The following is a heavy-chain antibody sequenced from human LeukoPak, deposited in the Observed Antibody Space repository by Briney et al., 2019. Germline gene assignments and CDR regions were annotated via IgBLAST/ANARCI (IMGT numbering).Heavy chain of an antibody. J-gene: IGHJ4*02. CDR2: INSNSGGT. V-gene: IGHV1-2*02. Sequence: ASVKVSCKASGPSFTGYYMHWVRQAPGQGLEWMGWINSNSGGTKYAQKFQGRVTMTRDTSTNTAYIELSRLRSDDTAVYGCVRCVEGWEIALGSFQFDHLGQGTLVTVSS. CDR3: VRCVEGWEIALGSFQFDH. CDR1: GPSFTGYY. D-gene: IGHD3-10*01.